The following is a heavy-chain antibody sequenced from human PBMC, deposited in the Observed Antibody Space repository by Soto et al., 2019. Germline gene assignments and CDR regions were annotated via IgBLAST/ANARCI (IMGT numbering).Heavy chain of an antibody. V-gene: IGHV1-69*01. D-gene: IGHD2-2*01. CDR1: GGTFSSYA. Sequence: QVQLVQSGAEVKKPGSSVKVSCKASGGTFSSYAISWVRQAPGQGPEWMGGIIPIFGTANYAQKFQGRVTITADESTSTAYMELSSLRSEDTAVYYCASLFLLGYCSSTSCAYGRFDPWGQGTLVTVSS. J-gene: IGHJ5*02. CDR2: IIPIFGTA. CDR3: ASLFLLGYCSSTSCAYGRFDP.